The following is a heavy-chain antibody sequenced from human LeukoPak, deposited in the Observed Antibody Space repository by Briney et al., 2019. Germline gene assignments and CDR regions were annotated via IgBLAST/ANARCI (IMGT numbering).Heavy chain of an antibody. CDR2: ISASGGST. Sequence: GGSLRLSCAASGFTFSSYAMSWVRQAPGKGLEWVSAISASGGSTFYADSVKGRFTISRDISKNTLYLHLNSLRVEDTAVYYCARGSSSWPLDYWGQGTLVTVSS. V-gene: IGHV3-23*01. CDR1: GFTFSSYA. D-gene: IGHD6-13*01. J-gene: IGHJ4*02. CDR3: ARGSSSWPLDY.